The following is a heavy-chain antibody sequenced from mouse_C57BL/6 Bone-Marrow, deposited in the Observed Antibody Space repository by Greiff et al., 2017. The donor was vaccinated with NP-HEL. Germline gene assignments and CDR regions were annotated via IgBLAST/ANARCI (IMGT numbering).Heavy chain of an antibody. D-gene: IGHD1-1*01. V-gene: IGHV1-50*01. CDR2: LDPSDSYP. CDR3: ARGAYYYGSSYVVYVDY. Sequence: VPLPPPVAALVKPGASVQLSCKASGYTFTSYWMQWVKQRPGQGLEWIGELDPSDSYPNYNQKFKGKATLTVDTSSSTAYMQLSSLTSEDSAVYYCARGAYYYGSSYVVYVDYWGQGTTLTGSS. J-gene: IGHJ2*01. CDR1: GYTFTSYW.